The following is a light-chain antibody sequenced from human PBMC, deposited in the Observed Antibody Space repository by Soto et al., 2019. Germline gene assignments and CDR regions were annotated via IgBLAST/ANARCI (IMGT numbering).Light chain of an antibody. Sequence: EIGLTQSPGTLSLSPEERATLSCRSSQSVADNLAWFQQKPGQGPRLLIYGASTRATGIPARFSGSGSETDFTLTISSLRSEDSAVYHCQQYNNWPITFGQGTRLEN. CDR3: QQYNNWPIT. CDR2: GAS. J-gene: IGKJ5*01. CDR1: QSVADN. V-gene: IGKV3-15*01.